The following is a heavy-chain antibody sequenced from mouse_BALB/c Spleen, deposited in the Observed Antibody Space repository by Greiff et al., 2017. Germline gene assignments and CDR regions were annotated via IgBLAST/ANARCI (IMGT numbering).Heavy chain of an antibody. CDR2: IWAGGST. D-gene: IGHD2-4*01. V-gene: IGHV2-9*02. CDR1: GFSLTSYG. Sequence: VQLQQSGPGLVAPSQSLSITCTVSGFSLTSYGVHWVRQPPGKGLEWLGVIWAGGSTNYNSALMSRLSISKDNSKSQVFLKMNSLQTDDTAMYYCARERRLRPYAMDYWGQGTSVTVSS. J-gene: IGHJ4*01. CDR3: ARERRLRPYAMDY.